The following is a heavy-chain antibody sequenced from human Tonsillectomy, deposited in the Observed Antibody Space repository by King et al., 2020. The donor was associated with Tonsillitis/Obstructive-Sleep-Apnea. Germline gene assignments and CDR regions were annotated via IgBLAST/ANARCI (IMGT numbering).Heavy chain of an antibody. Sequence: VQLVESGGGVVQPGRSLRLSCAASGFTFSSYAMHWVRQAPGKGLEWVAVISYDGSNKYYADSVKGRFTISRDNSKNTPYLQMNSLRAEDTAVYYCARVWNYLDYWGQGTLVTVSS. CDR3: ARVWNYLDY. CDR2: ISYDGSNK. CDR1: GFTFSSYA. V-gene: IGHV3-30*04. D-gene: IGHD2-21*01. J-gene: IGHJ4*02.